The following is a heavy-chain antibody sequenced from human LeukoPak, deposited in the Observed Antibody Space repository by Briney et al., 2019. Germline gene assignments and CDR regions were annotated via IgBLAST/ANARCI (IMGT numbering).Heavy chain of an antibody. Sequence: SETLSLTCAVSGGSISSGAYSWSWIRQPPGKGLEWIGYIYYSDTSYYNPSLKSRVTISVDTSKNQFSLKLSSVTAADTAVYYCARQDIVAAYYYDSSGYPYFDYWGQGTLVTVSS. CDR2: IYYSDTS. CDR3: ARQDIVAAYYYDSSGYPYFDY. CDR1: GGSISSGAYS. V-gene: IGHV4-30-4*07. J-gene: IGHJ4*02. D-gene: IGHD3-22*01.